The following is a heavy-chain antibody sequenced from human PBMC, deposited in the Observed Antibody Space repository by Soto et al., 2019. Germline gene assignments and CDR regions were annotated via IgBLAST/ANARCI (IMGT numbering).Heavy chain of an antibody. V-gene: IGHV4-30-4*01. Sequence: SETLSLTCPVSGGSISSGYYYWTWIRQPPGKGLEWIGYIYYSGSTFYNPSLKSRVTISVDTSRNQFSLKLSSVTAADTAVYYCARGRAQLGYWGQGTLGTVPQ. CDR3: ARGRAQLGY. J-gene: IGHJ4*02. CDR1: GGSISSGYYY. CDR2: IYYSGST.